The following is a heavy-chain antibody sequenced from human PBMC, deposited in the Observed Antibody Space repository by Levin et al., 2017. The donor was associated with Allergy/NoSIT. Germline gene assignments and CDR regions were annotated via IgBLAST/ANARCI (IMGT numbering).Heavy chain of an antibody. V-gene: IGHV4-39*01. D-gene: IGHD4-23*01. CDR1: GGSISSSSYY. J-gene: IGHJ4*02. CDR2: IYYSGST. Sequence: SETLSLTCTVSGGSISSSSYYWGWIRQPPGKGLEWIGSIYYSGSTYYNPSLKSRVTISVDTSKNQFSLKLSSVTAADTAVYYCARTVVRAGGFDYWGQGTLVTVSS. CDR3: ARTVVRAGGFDY.